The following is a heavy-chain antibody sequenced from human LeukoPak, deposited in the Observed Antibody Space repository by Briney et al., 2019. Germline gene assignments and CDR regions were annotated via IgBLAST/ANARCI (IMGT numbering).Heavy chain of an antibody. Sequence: SVKVSCKASGGTFSSYAISWVRQAPGQGLEWMGRIIPILGIANYAQKFQGRVTITADKSTSTAYMELSSLRSEDTAVYYCAREGLISYNWNPGEDWFDPWGQGTLVTVSS. CDR3: AREGLISYNWNPGEDWFDP. V-gene: IGHV1-69*04. CDR2: IIPILGIA. J-gene: IGHJ5*02. CDR1: GGTFSSYA. D-gene: IGHD1-20*01.